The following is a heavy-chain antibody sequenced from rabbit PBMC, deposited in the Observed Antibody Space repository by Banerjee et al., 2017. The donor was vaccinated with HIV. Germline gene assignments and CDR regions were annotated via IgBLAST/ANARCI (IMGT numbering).Heavy chain of an antibody. J-gene: IGHJ4*01. CDR2: IISSTGTT. V-gene: IGHV1S47*01. D-gene: IGHD1-1*01. Sequence: EESGGDLVKPGASLTLTCKASGFDFSSNAMCWVRQAPGKGLEWIACIISSTGTTRYASWVNGRFTISRSTSLNTVTLQMTSLTAADTATYFCAREYDSSSGYYNLWGQGTLVTVS. CDR3: AREYDSSSGYYNL. CDR1: GFDFSSNA.